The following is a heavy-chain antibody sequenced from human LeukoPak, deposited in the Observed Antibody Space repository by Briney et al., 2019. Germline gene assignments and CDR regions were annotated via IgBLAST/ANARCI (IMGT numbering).Heavy chain of an antibody. CDR1: GFTFSIYG. CDR3: AKGPRITIFGVVTTNFDY. D-gene: IGHD3-3*01. J-gene: IGHJ4*02. CDR2: IWYDGSNK. Sequence: AGGSLRLSYAASGFTFSIYGMHWVRQAPGKGLEWVAVIWYDGSNKYYADSVKGRFTISRDNSKNTLYLQMNSLRAEDTAVYYCAKGPRITIFGVVTTNFDYWGQGTLVTVSS. V-gene: IGHV3-33*06.